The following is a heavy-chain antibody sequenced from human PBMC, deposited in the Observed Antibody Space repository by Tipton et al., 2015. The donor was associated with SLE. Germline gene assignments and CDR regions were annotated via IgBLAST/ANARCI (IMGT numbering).Heavy chain of an antibody. CDR1: GGSISSHY. D-gene: IGHD6-13*01. J-gene: IGHJ5*02. CDR3: AKSSSRRKPLDWFDP. Sequence: TLSLTCTVSGGSISSHYWSWIRQPPGKGLEWIGYIYYSGRTYYNPSLKSRVTISVDTSKNQFSLKLSSVTAADTAVYYCAKSSSRRKPLDWFDPWGQGTLVTVSS. V-gene: IGHV4-59*11. CDR2: IYYSGRT.